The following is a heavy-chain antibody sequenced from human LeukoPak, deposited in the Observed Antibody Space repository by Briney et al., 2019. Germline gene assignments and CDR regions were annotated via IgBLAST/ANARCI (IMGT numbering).Heavy chain of an antibody. CDR2: IYYSGST. J-gene: IGHJ6*02. V-gene: IGHV4-59*08. CDR1: GGSISSYY. CDR3: ARYGPGGMDV. Sequence: SETLSLTCTVSGGSISSYYWSWIRQPPGKGLEWIGDIYYSGSTNYNPSLKSRVTISVDTSKNQFSLKLSSVTAADTAVYYCARYGPGGMDVWGQGTTVTVSS. D-gene: IGHD3-10*01.